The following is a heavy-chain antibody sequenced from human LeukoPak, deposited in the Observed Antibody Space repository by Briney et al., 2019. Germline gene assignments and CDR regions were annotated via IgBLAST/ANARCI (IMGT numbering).Heavy chain of an antibody. CDR3: ARDWGQWLALDY. CDR2: ISYDGSNK. Sequence: GSLRLFCAASGFTFSSYAMHWVRQAPGKGLEWVAVISYDGSNKYYADSVKGRFTISRDNSKNTLYLQMNSLRAEDTAVYYCARDWGQWLALDYWGQGTLVTVSS. D-gene: IGHD6-19*01. V-gene: IGHV3-30-3*01. CDR1: GFTFSSYA. J-gene: IGHJ4*02.